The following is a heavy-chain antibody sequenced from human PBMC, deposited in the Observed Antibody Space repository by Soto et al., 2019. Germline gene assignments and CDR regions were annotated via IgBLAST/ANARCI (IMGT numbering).Heavy chain of an antibody. J-gene: IGHJ1*01. D-gene: IGHD5-12*01. Sequence: GPTRVNPTQTLTLTGTFSGFSLSTSGVGVGWIRQPPGKTLEWHAVIYWYDDKRYSPSPKSRLTITKETSKNPVVLTMTNMDPVDTATYYCAHRGWLPSDVEYFQHWGQ. CDR2: IYWYDDK. V-gene: IGHV2-5*01. CDR1: GFSLSTSGVG. CDR3: AHRGWLPSDVEYFQH.